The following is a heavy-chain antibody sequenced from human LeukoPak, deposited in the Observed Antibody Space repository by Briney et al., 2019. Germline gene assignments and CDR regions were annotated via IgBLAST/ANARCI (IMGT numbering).Heavy chain of an antibody. D-gene: IGHD3-10*01. CDR2: IRQGGGER. V-gene: IGHV3-7*01. J-gene: IGHJ3*02. CDR1: GFSFNRYW. Sequence: PGGSLRLSCTGSGFSFNRYWMTWVRQAPGKGLEWVANIRQGGGERYYGDSVKGRFTISRDNAERPVYLQMNSLRVEDTAVYYCARDKEQMVRAPFAFDIWGQGTTVTVSS. CDR3: ARDKEQMVRAPFAFDI.